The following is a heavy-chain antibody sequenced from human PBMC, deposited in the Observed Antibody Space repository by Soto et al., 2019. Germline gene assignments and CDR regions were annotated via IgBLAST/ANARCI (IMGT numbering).Heavy chain of an antibody. CDR1: GYTFTSYY. CDR3: ARGGARCGGDCYSLLAY. V-gene: IGHV1-46*01. D-gene: IGHD2-21*02. Sequence: ASVKVSCKASGYTFTSYYMHWVRQAPGQGLEWMGIINPSGGSTSYAQKFQGRVTMTRDTSTSTVYMELSSLRSEDTAVYYCARGGARCGGDCYSLLAYWGQGTLVTVSS. J-gene: IGHJ4*02. CDR2: INPSGGST.